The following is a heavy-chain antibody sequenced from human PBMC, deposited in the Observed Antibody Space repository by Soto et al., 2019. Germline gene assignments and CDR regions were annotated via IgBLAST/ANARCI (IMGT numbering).Heavy chain of an antibody. J-gene: IGHJ6*02. D-gene: IGHD3-10*01. CDR2: IIPIFGTA. CDR1: GGTFTSYS. Sequence: YVKVWGEASGGTFTSYSIGRVRQAPGQGLEWMGGIIPIFGTANYAQKFQGRVTITADKSTSTAYMELSSLRSEDTAVYYCARAMVRGSYYYYGMDVWGQGTTVT. CDR3: ARAMVRGSYYYYGMDV. V-gene: IGHV1-69*06.